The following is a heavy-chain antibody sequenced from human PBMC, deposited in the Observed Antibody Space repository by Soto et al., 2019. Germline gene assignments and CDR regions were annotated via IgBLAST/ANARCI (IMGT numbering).Heavy chain of an antibody. Sequence: GGSLRLSCAASGFTFSSYAMSWVRQAPGKGLEWVSAISGSGGSTYYADPGKGRFTISRDDSKNTLYLQMNSLKTEDTAVYYCTTDVDFWYMSAQYVIDVWGQRTTVTVSS. CDR1: GFTFSSYA. CDR3: TTDVDFWYMSAQYVIDV. CDR2: ISGSGGST. J-gene: IGHJ6*02. V-gene: IGHV3-23*01. D-gene: IGHD3-3*01.